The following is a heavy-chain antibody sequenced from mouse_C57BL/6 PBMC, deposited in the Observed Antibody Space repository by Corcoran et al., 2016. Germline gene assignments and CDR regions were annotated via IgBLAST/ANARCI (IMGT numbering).Heavy chain of an antibody. CDR3: ARYYAMDY. CDR2: INPNNGGT. Sequence: EVQLQQSGPELVKPGASVKISCKASGYMFTDYYMNWVKQSHGKSLEWIGDINPNNGGTSYNQKFKGKATLTVDKSSSTAYMELRSLTSEDSAVYYCARYYAMDYWGQGTSVTVSS. CDR1: GYMFTDYY. J-gene: IGHJ4*01. V-gene: IGHV1-26*01.